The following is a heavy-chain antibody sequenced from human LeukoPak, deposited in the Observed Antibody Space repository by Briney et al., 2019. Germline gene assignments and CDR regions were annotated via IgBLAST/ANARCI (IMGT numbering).Heavy chain of an antibody. Sequence: KTSETLSLTCTVSGGSISSYYWSWIRQPPGKGLEWIGEINHSGSTNYNPSLKSRVTISVDTSKNQFSLKLSSVTAADTAVYYCARGLRYFDWLLYHYFDYWGQGTLVTVSS. CDR1: GGSISSYY. V-gene: IGHV4-34*01. J-gene: IGHJ4*02. CDR2: INHSGST. D-gene: IGHD3-9*01. CDR3: ARGLRYFDWLLYHYFDY.